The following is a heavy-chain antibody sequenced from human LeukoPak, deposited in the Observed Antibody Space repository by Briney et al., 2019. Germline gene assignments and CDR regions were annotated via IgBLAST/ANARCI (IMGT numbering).Heavy chain of an antibody. V-gene: IGHV3-48*01. CDR1: EFDFSDYA. Sequence: AGGSLRLSCEAAEFDFSDYAVTWVRQVPGKGLEWLAYISTKSDAIYYADSVKGRFTISRDNEKTSVFLQMNSLRAEDTAVYYCARDPRIQGYNYGTVLDYWGQGTLVTVSS. CDR2: ISTKSDAI. CDR3: ARDPRIQGYNYGTVLDY. D-gene: IGHD5-18*01. J-gene: IGHJ4*02.